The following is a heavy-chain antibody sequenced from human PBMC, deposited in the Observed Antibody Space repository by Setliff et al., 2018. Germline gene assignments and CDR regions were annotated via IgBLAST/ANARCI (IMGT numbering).Heavy chain of an antibody. Sequence: LSLTCTVSGGSISSGDYYWSWIRQAPGKGLEWVGRIRNKDNSYTTEYAASVKGRFTISRDDAKNSLYLQMSSLRAEDTAVYYCARGRPDYHYDSSGPSYYYYMDVWAKGTTVTVSS. J-gene: IGHJ6*03. V-gene: IGHV3-72*01. CDR2: IRNKDNSYTT. CDR1: GGSISSGDYY. D-gene: IGHD3-22*01. CDR3: ARGRPDYHYDSSGPSYYYYMDV.